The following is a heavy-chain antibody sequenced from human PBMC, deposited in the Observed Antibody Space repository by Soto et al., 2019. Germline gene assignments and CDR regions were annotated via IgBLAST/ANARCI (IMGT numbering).Heavy chain of an antibody. Sequence: SETRSLTCTVSGGSISRYYWSWIRQPPGKGLEWIGYIYYRGSTNYNPSLKSRVTISVDTSKNQFSLKLSSVTAADTAVYYCARDQQFGSSWYGWFDPWGQGTLVTVSS. CDR1: GGSISRYY. D-gene: IGHD6-13*01. CDR2: IYYRGST. V-gene: IGHV4-59*01. J-gene: IGHJ5*02. CDR3: ARDQQFGSSWYGWFDP.